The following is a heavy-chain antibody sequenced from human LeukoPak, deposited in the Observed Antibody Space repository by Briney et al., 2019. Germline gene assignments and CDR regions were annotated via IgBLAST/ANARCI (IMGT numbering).Heavy chain of an antibody. CDR1: GFTFSSYA. CDR3: ARAPRDDYSYLDY. Sequence: QSGGSLRLSCAASGFTFSSYAMSWVRQAPGKGLEWVAVISYDGSNKYYADSVKGRFTISRDNSKNTLYLQMNSLRAEDTAVYYCARAPRDDYSYLDYWGQGTLVTVSS. J-gene: IGHJ4*02. CDR2: ISYDGSNK. V-gene: IGHV3-30-3*01. D-gene: IGHD4-11*01.